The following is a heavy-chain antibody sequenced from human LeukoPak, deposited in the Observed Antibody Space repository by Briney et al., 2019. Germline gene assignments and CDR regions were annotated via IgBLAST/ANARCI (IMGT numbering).Heavy chain of an antibody. Sequence: GESLKISCAASGFTFSNYAMTWVRQAPGKGLECVSVISASARNTDYADSVKGRFTISRDNSKNTLSLQMNSLRAEDTAIYYCAKLVGTGAIPTDYWGQGTLVTVSS. CDR1: GFTFSNYA. V-gene: IGHV3-23*01. CDR3: AKLVGTGAIPTDY. D-gene: IGHD1-1*01. J-gene: IGHJ4*02. CDR2: ISASARNT.